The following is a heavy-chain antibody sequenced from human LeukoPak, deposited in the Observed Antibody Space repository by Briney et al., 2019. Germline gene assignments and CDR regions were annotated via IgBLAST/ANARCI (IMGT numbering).Heavy chain of an antibody. J-gene: IGHJ4*02. CDR3: AKERQDYYDSSGYFDFDY. CDR2: IWYDGSNK. Sequence: GGSLRLSCAASGFTFSSYGMHWVRQAPGKGLEWVAVIWYDGSNKYYADSVKGRFTISRDNSKNTLYLQMNSLRSEDTAVYYCAKERQDYYDSSGYFDFDYWGRGTLVTVSS. D-gene: IGHD3-22*01. V-gene: IGHV3-30*02. CDR1: GFTFSSYG.